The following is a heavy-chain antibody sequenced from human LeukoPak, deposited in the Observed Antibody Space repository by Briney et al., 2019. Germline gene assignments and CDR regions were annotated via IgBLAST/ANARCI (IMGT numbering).Heavy chain of an antibody. J-gene: IGHJ4*02. CDR3: AKLGASSGYSPIDY. CDR1: AYSFTSYG. CDR2: ISAYDGNT. D-gene: IGHD3-22*01. Sequence: ASVKVSCKTSAYSFTSYGISWVRQAPGQGLEWMGLISAYDGNTNYAQKVQGRVTMTTDSSTSAAYMELRSLRSDDTAVYYCAKLGASSGYSPIDYWGQGSLITVSS. V-gene: IGHV1-18*01.